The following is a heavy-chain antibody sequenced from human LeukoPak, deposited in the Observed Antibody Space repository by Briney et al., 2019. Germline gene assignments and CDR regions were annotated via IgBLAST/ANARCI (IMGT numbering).Heavy chain of an antibody. J-gene: IGHJ4*02. D-gene: IGHD4-23*01. Sequence: GGSLRLSCAASGFTFSSYWMSWVRQAPGKGLEWVANIKQDGSEKYYVDSVKGRFTISRDNAKNSLYLQMNSLRAEDTAVYYCARALDYGGNGPADYWGQGTLVTVSS. CDR1: GFTFSSYW. CDR2: IKQDGSEK. CDR3: ARALDYGGNGPADY. V-gene: IGHV3-7*01.